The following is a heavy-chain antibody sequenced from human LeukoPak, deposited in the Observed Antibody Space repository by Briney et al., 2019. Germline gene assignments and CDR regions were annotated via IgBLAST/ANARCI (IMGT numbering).Heavy chain of an antibody. CDR2: ISGSGGST. D-gene: IGHD6-19*01. Sequence: GGSLRLSCAASGFTFSSYAMSWVRQAPGKGLEWVSAISGSGGSTYYADSVKGRFTISRDSSKNKLYLQMNSLRAEDTAVYYCAKVIIAVAGPPNYWGQGTLVTVSS. CDR1: GFTFSSYA. CDR3: AKVIIAVAGPPNY. J-gene: IGHJ4*02. V-gene: IGHV3-23*01.